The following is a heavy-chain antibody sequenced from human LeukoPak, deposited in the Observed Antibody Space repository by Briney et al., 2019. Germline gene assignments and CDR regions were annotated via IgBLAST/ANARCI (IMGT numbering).Heavy chain of an antibody. V-gene: IGHV1-24*01. D-gene: IGHD2-21*02. J-gene: IGHJ4*02. CDR3: ATEVTSIVPDY. CDR2: SDPENDER. CDR1: GHTLSELP. Sequence: SVKVSCKVSGHTLSELPMYWVRQAPGEGLEWMGGSDPENDERIYAQKFRGRVTMTEDTSTNTAYMELSSLRSDDAAVCYCATEVTSIVPDYWGQGTLVTVSS.